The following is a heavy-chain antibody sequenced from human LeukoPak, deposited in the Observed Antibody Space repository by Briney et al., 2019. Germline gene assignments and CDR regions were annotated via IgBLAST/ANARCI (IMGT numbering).Heavy chain of an antibody. J-gene: IGHJ4*02. Sequence: SETLSPTCAVYGGSFSGYYWSWIRQPPGKGLEWIGEINHSGSTNYNPSLKSRVTISVDTSKNQFSLKLSSVTAADSAVYYCARTLSSGYYRMGSFDYWGQGTLVTVSS. CDR2: INHSGST. V-gene: IGHV4-34*01. D-gene: IGHD3-22*01. CDR1: GGSFSGYY. CDR3: ARTLSSGYYRMGSFDY.